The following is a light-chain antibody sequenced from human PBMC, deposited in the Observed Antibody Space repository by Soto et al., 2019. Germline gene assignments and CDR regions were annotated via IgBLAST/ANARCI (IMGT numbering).Light chain of an antibody. CDR2: WAS. J-gene: IGKJ1*01. CDR1: QNILYNSYNKNY. V-gene: IGKV4-1*01. Sequence: DIVMTQSPDSLAVSLGERATINCKSSQNILYNSYNKNYLAWYQQRPGQPPKLLISWASTRESGVPDRFSGSGSGTDFTLTISSLQAEDVAVYYCQQYYSRPPTFGQGTKV. CDR3: QQYYSRPPT.